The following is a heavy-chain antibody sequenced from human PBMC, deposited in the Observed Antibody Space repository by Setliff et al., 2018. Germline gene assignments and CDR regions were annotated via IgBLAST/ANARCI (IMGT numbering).Heavy chain of an antibody. CDR3: VREGVDSRSSTDYRYYMDV. CDR2: INPSGGLT. Sequence: GASVKVSCKASGYTLTNYYMHWVRQAPGQGLEWMGIINPSGGLTRYAQKFQGRVTMARETSTSTAFMQLSSLRSEDTAVYYCVREGVDSRSSTDYRYYMDVWGKGTTVTVSS. D-gene: IGHD3-22*01. CDR1: GYTLTNYY. J-gene: IGHJ6*03. V-gene: IGHV1-46*01.